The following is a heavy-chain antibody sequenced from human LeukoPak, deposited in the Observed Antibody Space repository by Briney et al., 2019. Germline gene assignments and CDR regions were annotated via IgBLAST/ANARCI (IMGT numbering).Heavy chain of an antibody. D-gene: IGHD1-26*01. CDR1: GVTFDSSD. V-gene: IGHV1-69*06. CDR3: TRDIGRPEGGYYYMDV. CDR2: IIPIFGSA. Sequence: ASVKVSCKASGVTFDSSDISWVRQAPGQGLEWMGGIIPIFGSAIYAQKFQGRVTITADTSTSTAYMELTSLRSEDTAMYYCTRDIGRPEGGYYYMDVWGKGTTVIVSS. J-gene: IGHJ6*03.